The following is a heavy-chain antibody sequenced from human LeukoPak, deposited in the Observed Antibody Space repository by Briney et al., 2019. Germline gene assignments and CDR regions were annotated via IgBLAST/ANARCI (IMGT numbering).Heavy chain of an antibody. CDR1: GFRFNNFV. D-gene: IGHD5-18*01. Sequence: GGSLRLSCAASGFRFNNFVMNWVRQAPGKGLEWVSSIGTREDFIFYSDAVKGRFTISRDNAKNSLYLQMNTLRAEDTAVYFCARDATGGYSDAFDIWGQGTLVTVSS. J-gene: IGHJ3*02. CDR2: IGTREDFI. CDR3: ARDATGGYSDAFDI. V-gene: IGHV3-21*01.